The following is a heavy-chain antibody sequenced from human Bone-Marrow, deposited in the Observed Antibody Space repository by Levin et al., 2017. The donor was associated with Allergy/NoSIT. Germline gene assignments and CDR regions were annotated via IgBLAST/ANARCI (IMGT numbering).Heavy chain of an antibody. CDR3: ARALYSGSYYYFDY. CDR1: GFTFSSYW. Sequence: GGSLRLSCAASGFTFSSYWMSWVRQAPGKGLEWVANIKQDGSEKYYVDSVKGRFTISRDNAKNSLYLQMNSLRAEDTAVYYCARALYSGSYYYFDYWGQGTLVTVSS. V-gene: IGHV3-7*01. J-gene: IGHJ4*02. D-gene: IGHD1-26*01. CDR2: IKQDGSEK.